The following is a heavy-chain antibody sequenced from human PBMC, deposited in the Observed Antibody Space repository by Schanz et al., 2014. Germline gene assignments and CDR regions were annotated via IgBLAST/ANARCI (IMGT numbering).Heavy chain of an antibody. CDR2: FIPILDVG. Sequence: QLQLVQSGAEVKKPGSSVKVSCKLSGGTFSSYTISWVRQAPGQGLEWMGRFIPILDVGNYAQQFQGRVTFTADKSTSTAYMELSSLRYEDTALYYCARGTMPGTFDIWGQGTMVTVSS. CDR3: ARGTMPGTFDI. D-gene: IGHD2-2*01. CDR1: GGTFSSYT. J-gene: IGHJ3*02. V-gene: IGHV1-69*02.